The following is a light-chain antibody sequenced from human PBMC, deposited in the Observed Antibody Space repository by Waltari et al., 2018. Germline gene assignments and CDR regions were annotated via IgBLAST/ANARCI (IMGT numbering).Light chain of an antibody. V-gene: IGLV2-23*02. J-gene: IGLJ3*02. Sequence: QSALTQPASVSGSPGMSITISCNETRRDVGSYHLVSWYQQHPGKAPQLIIFEVTKRPSGVSDRFSGSKSDNTASLTISGLQAEDEADYFCCSYAGTSTMVFGGGTKLTVL. CDR3: CSYAGTSTMV. CDR1: RRDVGSYHL. CDR2: EVT.